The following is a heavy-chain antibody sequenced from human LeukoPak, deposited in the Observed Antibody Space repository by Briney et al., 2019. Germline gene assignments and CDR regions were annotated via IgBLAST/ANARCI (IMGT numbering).Heavy chain of an antibody. CDR1: GGSISSSTDY. Sequence: SETLSLTCTVSGGSISSSTDYWGWIRQPPGKGLEWIGSIYHSGSTYYNPSLKSRVTISVDTSKNQFSLKLSSVTAADTAVYYCARPRGAFDIWGQGTMVTVSS. CDR2: IYHSGST. CDR3: ARPRGAFDI. J-gene: IGHJ3*02. V-gene: IGHV4-39*07.